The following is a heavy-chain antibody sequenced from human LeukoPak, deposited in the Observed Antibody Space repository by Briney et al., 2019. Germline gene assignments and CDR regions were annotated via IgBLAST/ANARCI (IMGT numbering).Heavy chain of an antibody. CDR2: IYYSGST. CDR1: GGSISSGGYY. D-gene: IGHD3-22*01. Sequence: SQTLSLTCTVSGGSISSGGYYWSWIRQHPGKGLEWIGYIYYSGSTNYNPSLKSRVTISVDTSKNQFSLKLSSVTAADTAVYYCARGRGIVVVILRSYYFDYWGQGTLVTVSS. CDR3: ARGRGIVVVILRSYYFDY. J-gene: IGHJ4*02. V-gene: IGHV4-31*03.